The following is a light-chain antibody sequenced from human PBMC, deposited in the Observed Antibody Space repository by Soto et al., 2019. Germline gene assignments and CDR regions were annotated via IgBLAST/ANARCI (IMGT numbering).Light chain of an antibody. J-gene: IGKJ5*01. CDR2: KAS. V-gene: IGKV1-39*01. CDR3: QQSYNTPRIT. Sequence: DIQMTQSPSSLSASVGDRVTITCRASQSISSYLNWYQQKPGKAPKLLIYKASTLKSGVPSRFSGSGSGTDFTLTISSLQPEDFATYYCQQSYNTPRITFGQGTRLEIK. CDR1: QSISSY.